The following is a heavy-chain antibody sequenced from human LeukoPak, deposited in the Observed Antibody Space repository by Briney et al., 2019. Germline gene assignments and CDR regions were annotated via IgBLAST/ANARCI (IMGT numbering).Heavy chain of an antibody. CDR3: ARGGQYSSSFLPNYFDY. CDR2: ISAYNGNT. CDR1: GYTFTSYG. Sequence: ASVKVSCKASGYTFTSYGISWVRQAPGQGLEWMGWISAYNGNTNYAQKLQGRVTMTTDTSTSTAYMELRSLRSDDTAVYYCARGGQYSSSFLPNYFDYWGQGTLVTVSS. D-gene: IGHD6-6*01. V-gene: IGHV1-18*01. J-gene: IGHJ4*02.